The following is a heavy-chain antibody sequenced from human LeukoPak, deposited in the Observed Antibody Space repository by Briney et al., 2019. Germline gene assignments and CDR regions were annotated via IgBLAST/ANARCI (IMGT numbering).Heavy chain of an antibody. CDR2: IYYSGGT. V-gene: IGHV4-59*08. Sequence: SETLSLTCTVSGGSISGYSWSWIRQPPGKGLEWIGYIYYSGGTSYNPSLKSRLSISVDTSKNQFSLKLNSVTAPDTAVYYCARSSLYASAGYYFDFWGQGALVTVSS. D-gene: IGHD3-22*01. CDR1: GGSISGYS. J-gene: IGHJ4*02. CDR3: ARSSLYASAGYYFDF.